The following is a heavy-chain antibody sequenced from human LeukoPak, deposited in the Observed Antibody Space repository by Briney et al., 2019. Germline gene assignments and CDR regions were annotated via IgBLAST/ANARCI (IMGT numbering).Heavy chain of an antibody. CDR1: GGSFSGYY. J-gene: IGHJ6*02. D-gene: IGHD3-10*01. CDR3: ARSPNYGSAKLLFKRLVTMDV. V-gene: IGHV4-34*01. CDR2: INHSGST. Sequence: PSETLSLTCAVYGGSFSGYYWSWIRQPPGKGLEWIGEINHSGSTNYNPSLKSRVTMSVDTSKNQFSLKLSSVTAAGTAVYYCARSPNYGSAKLLFKRLVTMDVWGQGTTVTVSS.